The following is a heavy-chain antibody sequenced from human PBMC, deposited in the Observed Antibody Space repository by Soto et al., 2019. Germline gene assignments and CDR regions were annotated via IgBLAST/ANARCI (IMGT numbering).Heavy chain of an antibody. CDR2: ISGSGGST. J-gene: IGHJ4*02. CDR1: GFTFSSYA. CDR3: ATYEFDYGDYMRFGGNDY. V-gene: IGHV3-23*01. D-gene: IGHD4-17*01. Sequence: EVQLLESGGGLVQPGGSLRLSCAASGFTFSSYAMSWVRQAPGKGLEWVSAISGSGGSTYYADSVKGRFTISRDNSKNTLYLQMNSLRAEDTAVYYCATYEFDYGDYMRFGGNDYWGQGTLVTVSS.